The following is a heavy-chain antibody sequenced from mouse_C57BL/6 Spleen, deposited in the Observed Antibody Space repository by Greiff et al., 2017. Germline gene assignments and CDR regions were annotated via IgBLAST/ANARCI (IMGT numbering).Heavy chain of an antibody. CDR2: INPSSGGT. D-gene: IGHD1-1*01. J-gene: IGHJ3*01. Sequence: QVQLQQPGTELVKPGASVKLSCTASGFTFTSYWMPWVRQTPGQGLEWIGNINPSSGGTNYTERVKSQATLSVDNSTTTPYMHLSSLTSEDSAVYYCAGGGSSPFAYWGQGTLVTVSA. CDR3: AGGGSSPFAY. V-gene: IGHV1-53*01. CDR1: GFTFTSYW.